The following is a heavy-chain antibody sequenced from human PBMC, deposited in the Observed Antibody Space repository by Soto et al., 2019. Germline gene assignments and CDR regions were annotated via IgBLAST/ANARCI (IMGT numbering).Heavy chain of an antibody. D-gene: IGHD3-22*01. CDR2: IKTDGTYA. CDR1: GFTFSTYW. CDR3: AAGGSGYYAN. Sequence: EVQLVESGGDLVQPGGSLRLSCAASGFTFSTYWMHWVRQAPGKGLLWVSRIKTDGTYATYAVSVKGRFTISRDNAKNTLYLPMNSLRVEDAGVYYCAAGGSGYYANWGQGTLVTVSS. V-gene: IGHV3-74*01. J-gene: IGHJ4*02.